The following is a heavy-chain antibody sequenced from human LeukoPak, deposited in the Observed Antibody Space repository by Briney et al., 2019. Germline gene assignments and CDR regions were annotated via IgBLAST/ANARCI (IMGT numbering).Heavy chain of an antibody. D-gene: IGHD1-26*01. CDR1: GYSFTSYW. CDR2: IYPGDSDT. V-gene: IGHV5-51*01. J-gene: IGHJ4*02. CDR3: ARRAGEWELPDY. Sequence: GESLQISCKGSGYSFTSYWIGWVRQLPGKGLEWMGIIYPGDSDTRYNPFFQGQVTISADKSISTAYLQWSSLKASDTAMYYCARRAGEWELPDYWGQGTLVTVSS.